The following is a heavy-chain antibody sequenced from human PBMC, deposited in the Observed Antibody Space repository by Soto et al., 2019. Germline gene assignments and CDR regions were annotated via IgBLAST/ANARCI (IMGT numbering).Heavy chain of an antibody. V-gene: IGHV3-30*18. CDR3: AKEDEGNFDY. CDR2: ISYDGSNK. J-gene: IGHJ4*02. CDR1: GFTFSSYG. D-gene: IGHD6-13*01. Sequence: GGSPRLSCAASGFTFSSYGMHWVRQAPGKGLEWVAVISYDGSNKYYADSVKGRFTISRDNSKNTLYLQMNSLRAEDTAVYYCAKEDEGNFDYWGQGTLVTVSS.